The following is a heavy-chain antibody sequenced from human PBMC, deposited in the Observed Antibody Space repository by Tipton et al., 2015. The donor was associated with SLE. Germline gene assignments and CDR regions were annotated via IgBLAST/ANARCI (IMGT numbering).Heavy chain of an antibody. D-gene: IGHD4-17*01. V-gene: IGHV4-59*11. CDR2: IYYSGST. CDR3: ARPTGGTVTDWYFDL. Sequence: GLVKPSETLSLTCTVSGGSISSHYWSWIRQPPGKGLEWIGYIYYSGSTNYNPSLKSRVTISVDTSKNQFSLKLSSVTAADTAVYYCARPTGGTVTDWYFDLWGRGTLVTVSS. J-gene: IGHJ2*01. CDR1: GGSISSHY.